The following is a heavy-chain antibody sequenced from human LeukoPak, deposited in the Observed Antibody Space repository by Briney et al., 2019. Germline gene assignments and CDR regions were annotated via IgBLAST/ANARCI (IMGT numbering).Heavy chain of an antibody. D-gene: IGHD1-1*01. V-gene: IGHV4-39*01. CDR3: VGRKSTTPNWFDP. CDR1: GGSINSASYY. Sequence: SETLSLTCTVSGGSINSASYYWGWIRQSPGKGLEWIGAIYYSGVTFYNPPLKSRVTISVDTSKNQFSLKLTSVTAADTSIYYCVGRKSTTPNWFDPWGQGTLVTVSS. CDR2: IYYSGVT. J-gene: IGHJ5*02.